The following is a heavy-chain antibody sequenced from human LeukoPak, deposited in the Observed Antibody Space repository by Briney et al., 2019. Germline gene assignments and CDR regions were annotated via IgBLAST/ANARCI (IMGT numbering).Heavy chain of an antibody. CDR1: GFTFSSYA. D-gene: IGHD6-13*01. V-gene: IGHV3-23*01. CDR3: VKYQLLYSSRWRDAFDI. J-gene: IGHJ3*02. Sequence: HPGGSLRLSCAASGFTFSSYALSWVRQAPGKGLEWVSAISANSGSTEYADSVKGRFTISRDNSKNMLYLQLNSLRAEDTAVYCCVKYQLLYSSRWRDAFDIWGQGTMVTVSS. CDR2: ISANSGST.